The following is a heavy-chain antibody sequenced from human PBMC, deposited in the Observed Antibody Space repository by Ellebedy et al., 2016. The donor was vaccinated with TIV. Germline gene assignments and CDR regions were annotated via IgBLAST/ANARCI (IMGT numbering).Heavy chain of an antibody. CDR1: GFTVSASY. J-gene: IGHJ4*02. Sequence: GESLKISCEASGFTVSASYLSWVRQAPGKGLEWVSTIYSGGSTNYADSVKGRFTISRHSSKNMLYLQMNPLRLENTAVYYCASPGYYGPFDHWGRGTLVTVSS. CDR3: ASPGYYGPFDH. CDR2: IYSGGST. V-gene: IGHV3-53*04. D-gene: IGHD3-3*01.